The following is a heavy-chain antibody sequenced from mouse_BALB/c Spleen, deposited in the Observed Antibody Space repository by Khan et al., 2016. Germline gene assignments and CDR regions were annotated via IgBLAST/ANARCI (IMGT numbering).Heavy chain of an antibody. CDR2: IYPGSSDT. CDR1: GYTFTSYW. Sequence: VQLQQSGTVLARPGASVKMSCKASGYTFTSYWMHWVKQRPGQGLEWIGAIYPGSSDTSYNQKFKGKAKLTAVTSTSTAYMELSSLTNEDSAVYYCTRERGLRRYWYFDVWGAGTTVTVSS. CDR3: TRERGLRRYWYFDV. J-gene: IGHJ1*01. V-gene: IGHV1-5*01. D-gene: IGHD2-4*01.